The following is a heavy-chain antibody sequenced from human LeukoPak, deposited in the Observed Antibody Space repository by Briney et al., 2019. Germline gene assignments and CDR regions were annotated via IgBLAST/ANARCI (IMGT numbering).Heavy chain of an antibody. Sequence: ASVKVSCKASGYTSTSYGISWVRQAPGQGLEWMGWISAYNGNTNYAQKLQGRVTMTTDTSTSTAYMELRSLRSDDTAVYYCAREESSGWYDYFDYWGQGTLVTVSS. CDR3: AREESSGWYDYFDY. V-gene: IGHV1-18*01. CDR1: GYTSTSYG. J-gene: IGHJ4*02. CDR2: ISAYNGNT. D-gene: IGHD6-19*01.